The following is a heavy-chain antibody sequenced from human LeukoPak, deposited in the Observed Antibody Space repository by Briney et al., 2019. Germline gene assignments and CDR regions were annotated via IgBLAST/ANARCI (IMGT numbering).Heavy chain of an antibody. CDR3: ARHRDCSTGSCYPDF. Sequence: GESLRISCKGSGYSFTSHWITRVRQMPGKGLEWMGRIAPGDSYTNYSPSFQGHVTISADKSDSTAYLQWSSLKASDTAMYYCARHRDCSTGSCYPDFWGQGTLVTVSS. V-gene: IGHV5-10-1*01. J-gene: IGHJ4*02. CDR1: GYSFTSHW. CDR2: IAPGDSYT. D-gene: IGHD2-15*01.